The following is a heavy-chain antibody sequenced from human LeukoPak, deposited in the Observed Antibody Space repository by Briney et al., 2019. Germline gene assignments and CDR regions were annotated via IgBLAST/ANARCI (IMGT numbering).Heavy chain of an antibody. V-gene: IGHV3-21*01. CDR2: ISSSSSYI. CDR3: ARTITQTYDFDY. CDR1: GFTFSSYS. J-gene: IGHJ4*02. D-gene: IGHD1-20*01. Sequence: GGSLRLSCAASGFTFSSYSMNWVRQAPGKGLEWVSSISSSSSYIYYADSVKGRFTISRDNAKNSLYLQMNSLRAEDTAVYYCARTITQTYDFDYWGQGTLATVSS.